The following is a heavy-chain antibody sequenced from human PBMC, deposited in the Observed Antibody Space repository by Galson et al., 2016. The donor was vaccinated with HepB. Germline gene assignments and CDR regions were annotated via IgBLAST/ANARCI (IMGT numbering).Heavy chain of an antibody. D-gene: IGHD1-26*01. CDR1: GGSIGGNY. CDR2: IYSNGLT. J-gene: IGHJ4*02. Sequence: SETLSLTCTVSGGSIGGNYWSWMRQTPGKGLGWIGFIYSNGLTNYNPSLKSGVTISLDTSNNQFSLRLRSMTAADTAIYYCARGQYSVASYSYYFDYWGQGPLVTPAS. CDR3: ARGQYSVASYSYYFDY. V-gene: IGHV4-59*01.